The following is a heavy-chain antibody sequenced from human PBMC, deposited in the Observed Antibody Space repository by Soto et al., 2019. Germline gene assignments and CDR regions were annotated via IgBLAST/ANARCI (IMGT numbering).Heavy chain of an antibody. CDR2: IYYSGTT. V-gene: IGHV4-28*01. Sequence: QVQLQESGPGLVKPSDTLSLTCAVSGYSISSSNWWGWIRQPPGKGLEWIGYIYYSGTTSYNPSLKSRVTMSVDTSKNQLSLKLTSVTAVDTAVYYCARREIQGPIDYWGQGTLVTVAS. CDR3: ARREIQGPIDY. J-gene: IGHJ4*02. D-gene: IGHD1-26*01. CDR1: GYSISSSNW.